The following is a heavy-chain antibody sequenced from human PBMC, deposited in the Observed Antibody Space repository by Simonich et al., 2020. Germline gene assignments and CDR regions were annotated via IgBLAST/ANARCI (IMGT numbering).Heavy chain of an antibody. CDR1: GYTFTGYY. Sequence: QVQLVQSGAEVTKPGASVKVSCKASGYTFTGYYMHWVRQAPGQGLEGVGWHNPNRVGKNYAHKCHVRATMTRDASNSTAYMELSRLGSDDTAVYYCARARLYSSSHAFDIWGQGTMVTVSS. J-gene: IGHJ3*02. D-gene: IGHD6-6*01. CDR2: HNPNRVGK. V-gene: IGHV1-2*07. CDR3: ARARLYSSSHAFDI.